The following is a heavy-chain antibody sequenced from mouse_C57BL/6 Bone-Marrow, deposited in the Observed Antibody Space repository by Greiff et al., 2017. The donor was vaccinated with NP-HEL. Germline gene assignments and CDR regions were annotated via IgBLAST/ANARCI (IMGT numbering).Heavy chain of an antibody. CDR1: GYTFTSYW. V-gene: IGHV1-61*01. D-gene: IGHD2-4*01. J-gene: IGHJ4*01. CDR2: IYPSDSET. CDR3: ARTRLRRGYAMDY. Sequence: QVHVKQPGAELVRPGSSVKLSCKASGYTFTSYWMDWVKQRPGQGLEWIGNIYPSDSETHYNQKFKDKATLTVDKSSSTAYMQLSSLTSEDSAVYYCARTRLRRGYAMDYWGQGTSVTVSS.